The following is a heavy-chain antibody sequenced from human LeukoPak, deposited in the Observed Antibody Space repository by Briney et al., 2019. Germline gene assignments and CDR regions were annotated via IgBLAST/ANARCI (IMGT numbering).Heavy chain of an antibody. J-gene: IGHJ6*02. V-gene: IGHV3-21*01. CDR3: ARDSVVVAATQYYYGMDV. D-gene: IGHD2-15*01. CDR2: ISSSSSYI. CDR1: GFTFSSYS. Sequence: GGSLRLSCAASGFTFSSYSMNWVRQAPGKGLEWVSSISSSSSYIYYADSVKGRFTISRDNAKNSLYLQMNSLRAEDTAVYYCARDSVVVAATQYYYGMDVWGQGTTVTVSS.